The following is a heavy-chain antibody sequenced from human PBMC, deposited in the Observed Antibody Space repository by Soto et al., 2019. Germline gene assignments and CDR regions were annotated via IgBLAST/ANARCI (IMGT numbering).Heavy chain of an antibody. D-gene: IGHD6-19*01. CDR3: ARVGQWLVSGYYYGMDV. J-gene: IGHJ6*02. CDR1: VYSISSGYY. Sequence: PSETLSLTCSVSVYSISSGYYWGCIRQPPGKGLEWIGSIYHSGSTYYNPSLKSRVTISIDTSKNQFSLKLSSVTAADTAVYYCARVGQWLVSGYYYGMDVWGQGTTVTVSS. V-gene: IGHV4-38-2*02. CDR2: IYHSGST.